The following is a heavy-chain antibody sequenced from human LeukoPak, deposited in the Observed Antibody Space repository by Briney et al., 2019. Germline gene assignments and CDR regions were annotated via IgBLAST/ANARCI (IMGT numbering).Heavy chain of an antibody. V-gene: IGHV4-39*01. CDR2: IYYSGST. CDR1: GGSISSSSYY. Sequence: PSETLSLTCTVSGGSISSSSYYWGWIRQPPGKGLEWIGSIYYSGSTYYNPSLKSRVTISVDTSKNQFSLKLSSVTAADTAVYYCARFGEFHYWGQGTLVTVSS. CDR3: ARFGEFHY. J-gene: IGHJ4*02. D-gene: IGHD3-10*01.